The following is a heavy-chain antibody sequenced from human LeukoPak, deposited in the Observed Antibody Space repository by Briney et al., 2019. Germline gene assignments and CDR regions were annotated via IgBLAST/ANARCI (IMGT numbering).Heavy chain of an antibody. J-gene: IGHJ4*02. CDR2: IYDGRGT. D-gene: IGHD2-15*01. Sequence: PSETLSLTCSVSGGSISGYYWTWIRQPPGKGLEWIGYIYDGRGTNYNPSLKSRITISVDTSRNQFSLQLSSVTAADTAVYYCARIHRYCSGGACYVLDNWGQGTLVAVSS. V-gene: IGHV4-59*01. CDR3: ARIHRYCSGGACYVLDN. CDR1: GGSISGYY.